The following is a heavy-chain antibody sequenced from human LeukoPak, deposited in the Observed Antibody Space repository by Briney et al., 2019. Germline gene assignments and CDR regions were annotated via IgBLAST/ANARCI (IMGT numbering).Heavy chain of an antibody. CDR3: ARRDYGDYVTSYFDY. J-gene: IGHJ4*02. CDR2: IYPGDSDT. V-gene: IGHV5-51*01. D-gene: IGHD4-17*01. CDR1: GCSFTSYW. Sequence: PGESLKISCKGSGCSFTSYWIGWVRQMPGKGLEWMGIIYPGDSDTRYSPSFQGQVTISADKSISTAYLQWSSLKASDTAMYYCARRDYGDYVTSYFDYWGQGTLVTVSS.